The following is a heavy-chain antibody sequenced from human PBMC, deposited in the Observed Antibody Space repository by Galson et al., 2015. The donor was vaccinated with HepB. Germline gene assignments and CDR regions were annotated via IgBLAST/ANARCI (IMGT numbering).Heavy chain of an antibody. V-gene: IGHV4-59*01. Sequence: ETLSLTCTVSGGSISSYYWSWIRQPPGKGLEWIGYIYYSGSTNYNPSLKSRVTISVDTSKNQFSLKLSSVTAADTAVYYCARDQFVPDYGDVGYAFDIWGQGTMVTVSS. J-gene: IGHJ3*02. D-gene: IGHD4-17*01. CDR1: GGSISSYY. CDR2: IYYSGST. CDR3: ARDQFVPDYGDVGYAFDI.